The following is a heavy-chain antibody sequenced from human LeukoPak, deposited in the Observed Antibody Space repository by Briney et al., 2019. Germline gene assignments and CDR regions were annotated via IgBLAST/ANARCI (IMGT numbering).Heavy chain of an antibody. CDR2: IRTTAEGAKYA. CDR1: GFTFSSYA. J-gene: IGHJ4*02. Sequence: GGSLRLSCAASGFTFSSYAMSWVRQAPGKGLEWISNIRTTAEGAKYAYYANSVKGRVNISRDDGKNTLYLHMNSLRDDDTAVYYCATDQRYAFDYWGQGILVTVSS. CDR3: ATDQRYAFDY. D-gene: IGHD3-9*01. V-gene: IGHV3-48*02.